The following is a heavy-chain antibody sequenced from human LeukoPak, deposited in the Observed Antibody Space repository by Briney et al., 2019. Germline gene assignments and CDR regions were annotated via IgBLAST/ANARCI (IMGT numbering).Heavy chain of an antibody. J-gene: IGHJ4*02. CDR1: GGSFSGYY. CDR3: ATSEYFVTGFGYFDY. Sequence: SETLSLTCAVYGGSFSGYYWSWIRQPPGKGLEWIGEINHSGSTNYNPSLTTRVTISVDTSKNQFSLKLRSVTAADTAVYFCATSEYFVTGFGYFDYWGQGTVVTVSS. D-gene: IGHD3/OR15-3a*01. V-gene: IGHV4-34*01. CDR2: INHSGST.